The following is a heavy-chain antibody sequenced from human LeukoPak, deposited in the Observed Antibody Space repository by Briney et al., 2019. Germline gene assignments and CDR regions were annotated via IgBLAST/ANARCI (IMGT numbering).Heavy chain of an antibody. CDR3: ARGRYYYDSSGYRPYDAFDI. V-gene: IGHV4-61*09. CDR1: GGSISSGSYY. Sequence: SETLSLTCTVSGGSISSGSYYWSWIRQPAGKRLEWIGHIYRSGSTNYNPSLKGRVTISVDTSKNQFSLKLSSVTAADTAVYYCARGRYYYDSSGYRPYDAFDIWGQGTMVTVSS. CDR2: IYRSGST. J-gene: IGHJ3*02. D-gene: IGHD3-22*01.